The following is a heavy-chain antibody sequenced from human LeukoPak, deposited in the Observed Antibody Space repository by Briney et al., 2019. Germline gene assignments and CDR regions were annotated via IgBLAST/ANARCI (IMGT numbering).Heavy chain of an antibody. Sequence: ASVKISCKTSGYSFTRYGINWLRKAPGQRFEWLGWINTRTGDPSYAPAYMGRLLFSLDTSVSTAYLQISSLKSEDSAVYYCTRDVEPGGTFDSWGQGTPVTVSS. CDR2: INTRTGDP. D-gene: IGHD6-13*01. CDR3: TRDVEPGGTFDS. V-gene: IGHV7-4-1*02. CDR1: GYSFTRYG. J-gene: IGHJ4*02.